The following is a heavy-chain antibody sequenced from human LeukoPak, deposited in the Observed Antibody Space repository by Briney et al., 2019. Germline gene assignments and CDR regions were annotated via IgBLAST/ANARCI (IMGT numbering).Heavy chain of an antibody. J-gene: IGHJ4*02. Sequence: SETLSLTCTVSGGSISSYYWSWIRQPPGKGLEWIGYIYYSGSTNYNPSLKSRVTISVDTSKNQFSLKLSSVTAADTAVYYCARGSRLYDILTGYSYYFDYWGQGTLVTVSS. CDR2: IYYSGST. CDR3: ARGSRLYDILTGYSYYFDY. CDR1: GGSISSYY. D-gene: IGHD3-9*01. V-gene: IGHV4-59*01.